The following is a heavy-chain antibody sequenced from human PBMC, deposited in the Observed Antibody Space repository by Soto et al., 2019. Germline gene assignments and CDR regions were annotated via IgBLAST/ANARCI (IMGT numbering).Heavy chain of an antibody. CDR1: GFSLSPYW. Sequence: SGGSLRLSCAASGFSLSPYWMHWVRQAPGRGLEWVSRLSSDGFGAAYADSVKGRFFISRDIARNTLFLQMNSLRADDTAVYYCVKDRVPGAYGNYYGMDVWGQGTTVTVSS. CDR3: VKDRVPGAYGNYYGMDV. CDR2: LSSDGFGA. J-gene: IGHJ6*02. D-gene: IGHD5-12*01. V-gene: IGHV3-74*03.